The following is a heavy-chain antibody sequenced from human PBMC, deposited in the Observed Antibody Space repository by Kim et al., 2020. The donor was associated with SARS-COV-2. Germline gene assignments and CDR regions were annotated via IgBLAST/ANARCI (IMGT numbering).Heavy chain of an antibody. CDR3: AGSLPGRYFDWLLYYYYYYYGMDV. CDR1: GFTFSSYA. CDR2: ISYDGSNK. V-gene: IGHV3-30*04. Sequence: GGSLRLSCAASGFTFSSYAMHWVRQAPGKGLEWVAVISYDGSNKYYADSVKGRFTISRDNSKNTLYLQMNSLRAEDTAVYYCAGSLPGRYFDWLLYYYYYYYGMDVWGQGTTVTVSS. D-gene: IGHD3-9*01. J-gene: IGHJ6*02.